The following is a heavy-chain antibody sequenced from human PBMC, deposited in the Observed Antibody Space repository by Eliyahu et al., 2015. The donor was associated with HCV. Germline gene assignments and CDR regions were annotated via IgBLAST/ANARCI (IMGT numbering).Heavy chain of an antibody. D-gene: IGHD3-16*02. CDR1: GGSFSGYY. V-gene: IGHV4-34*01. Sequence: QVQLQQWGAGLLKPSETLSLTCAVYGGSFSGYYWSWIRQPPGKGLEWIGEINHSGSTNYNPSLKSRVTISVDTSKNQFSLKLSSVTAADTAVYYCARAGYDYVWGSYRSTDDFQHWGQGTLVTVSS. J-gene: IGHJ1*01. CDR3: ARAGYDYVWGSYRSTDDFQH. CDR2: INHSGST.